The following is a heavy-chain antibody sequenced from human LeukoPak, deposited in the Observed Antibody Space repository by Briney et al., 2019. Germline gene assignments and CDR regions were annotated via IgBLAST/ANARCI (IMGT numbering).Heavy chain of an antibody. CDR3: ARGTSSHSGWFDP. CDR2: IHGSGRT. D-gene: IGHD6-6*01. CDR1: GNLMPDLF. Sequence: SETLSLTCSVSGNLMPDLFWTWIRQPAGKGLEWIGRIHGSGRTDYNPSLKSRVTISVGTSKNQFSLKLSSVTAADTAVYCCARGTSSHSGWFDPWGQVTLVTVSS. J-gene: IGHJ5*02. V-gene: IGHV4-4*07.